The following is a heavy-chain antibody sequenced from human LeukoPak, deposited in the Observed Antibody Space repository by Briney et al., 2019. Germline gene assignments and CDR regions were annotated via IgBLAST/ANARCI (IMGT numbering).Heavy chain of an antibody. CDR3: ARGGSRVHHSGGFDY. Sequence: ASVKVSCKASGYTFTSYDINWVRQATGQGREWMGWMNPNSGNTGYAQKFQGRVTMTRNTSISTAYMELSSLRSEDTAVYYCARGGSRVHHSGGFDYWGQGTLVTVSS. CDR1: GYTFTSYD. CDR2: MNPNSGNT. D-gene: IGHD1-1*01. J-gene: IGHJ4*02. V-gene: IGHV1-8*01.